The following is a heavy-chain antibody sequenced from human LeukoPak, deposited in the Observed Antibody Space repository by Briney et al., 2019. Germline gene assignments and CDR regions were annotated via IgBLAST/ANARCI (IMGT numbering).Heavy chain of an antibody. V-gene: IGHV3-53*01. J-gene: IGHJ4*02. CDR1: GFTVRSNY. D-gene: IGHD4-23*01. CDR3: ARLDHDYGGTYDY. CDR2: IYSGGST. Sequence: PGGSLRPSCAASGFTVRSNYMSWVRQAPGKGLEWVSVIYSGGSTYYADSVKGRFTISRDNSKNTLYLQMNSLRAEDTAVYYCARLDHDYGGTYDYWGQGTLVTVSS.